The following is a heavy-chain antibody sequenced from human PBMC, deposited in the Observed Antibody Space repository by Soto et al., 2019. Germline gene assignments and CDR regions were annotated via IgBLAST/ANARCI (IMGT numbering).Heavy chain of an antibody. Sequence: QVQLQESGPGLVKPSQTLSLTCTVSGGSRISGDYYWSWIRQPPGKGLEWIGYIYDSGSTYYNSSLKSRVNITLDTSKNQFSLKLTSVTAADTAVYYCARDNGVGPWGQGTLLTVSS. J-gene: IGHJ5*02. V-gene: IGHV4-30-4*01. CDR3: ARDNGVGP. CDR2: IYDSGST. CDR1: GGSRISGDYY. D-gene: IGHD2-8*01.